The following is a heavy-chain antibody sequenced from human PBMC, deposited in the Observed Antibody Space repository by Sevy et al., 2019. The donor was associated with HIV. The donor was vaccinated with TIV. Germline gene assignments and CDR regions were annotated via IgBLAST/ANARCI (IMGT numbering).Heavy chain of an antibody. J-gene: IGHJ3*02. CDR3: ARQLGIGAFDI. CDR1: GLSVSRNY. Sequence: GGSLRLSCAASGLSVSRNYLSWVRQAPGKGLEWVSVIYAGGSTYYADSVKGRFTVSRDKAKNTLYYQMNSLRAEDTAVYYGARQLGIGAFDIWGQGTMVTVSS. D-gene: IGHD7-27*01. CDR2: IYAGGST. V-gene: IGHV3-53*01.